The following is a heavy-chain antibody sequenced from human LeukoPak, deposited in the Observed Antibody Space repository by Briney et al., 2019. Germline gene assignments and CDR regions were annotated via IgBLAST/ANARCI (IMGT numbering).Heavy chain of an antibody. Sequence: PSETLSLTCTVSGGSISSYYWSWIRQPPGKGLEWIGYIYYSGSTNYNPSLKSRVTISVDTSKNQFSLKLSSVTAADTAVYYCAGVSGFWSGFGYFDYWGQGTLVTVSS. D-gene: IGHD3-3*01. CDR3: AGVSGFWSGFGYFDY. J-gene: IGHJ4*02. CDR2: IYYSGST. CDR1: GGSISSYY. V-gene: IGHV4-59*01.